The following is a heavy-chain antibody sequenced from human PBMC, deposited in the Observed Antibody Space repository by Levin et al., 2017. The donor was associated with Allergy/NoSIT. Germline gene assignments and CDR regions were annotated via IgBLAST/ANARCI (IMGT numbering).Heavy chain of an antibody. D-gene: IGHD3-16*01. V-gene: IGHV3-23*01. CDR2: ITDSGGST. CDR3: ARGFGLGY. CDR1: GGIVKNFV. Sequence: GESLKISCAVSGGIVKNFVMSWVRQAPGKGLEWVSTITDSGGSTYYADSVKGRFTVSRENSQNTLYLQMNSLRAEDTAVYYCARGFGLGYWGRGTLGIVSS. J-gene: IGHJ4*02.